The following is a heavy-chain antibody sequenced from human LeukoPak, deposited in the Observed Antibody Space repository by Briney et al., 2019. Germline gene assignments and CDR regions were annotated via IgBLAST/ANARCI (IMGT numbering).Heavy chain of an antibody. V-gene: IGHV3-48*01. J-gene: IGHJ4*02. CDR3: AREVRFLSFDY. Sequence: GGSLRLSCAASGFTFSSYSMNWVRQAPGKGLEWVSYISSSSSTIYYADSVKGRFTISRDNAKNSLYPQMNSLRAEDTAVYYCAREVRFLSFDYWGQGTLVTVSS. CDR1: GFTFSSYS. D-gene: IGHD3-3*01. CDR2: ISSSSSTI.